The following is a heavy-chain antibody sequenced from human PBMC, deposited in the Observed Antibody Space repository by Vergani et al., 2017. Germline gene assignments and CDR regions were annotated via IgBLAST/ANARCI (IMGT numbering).Heavy chain of an antibody. J-gene: IGHJ4*02. Sequence: QLQLQESGPGLVKPSETLSLTCTVSGGSISSSSYYWGWIRQPPGKGLEWIGSIHYSGRTYYNPSLNSRVTRSVDTSKNQFSLKLSSVPAADTAVYYWARDQSGTGFDYWGQGTLVTVSS. CDR3: ARDQSGTGFDY. CDR1: GGSISSSSYY. V-gene: IGHV4-39*07. D-gene: IGHD1-1*01. CDR2: IHYSGRT.